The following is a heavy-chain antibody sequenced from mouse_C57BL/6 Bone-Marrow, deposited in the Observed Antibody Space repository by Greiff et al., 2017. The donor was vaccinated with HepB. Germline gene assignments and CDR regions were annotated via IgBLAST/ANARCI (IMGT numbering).Heavy chain of an antibody. Sequence: VQLQQSGAELVKPGASVKLSCTASGFNIKDYYMHWVKQRTEQGLEWIGRIDPEDGETKYAPKFQGKATITADTSSNTSYLQLSSLTSEDTAVYYCAMDYGNLSYAMDYWGQGTSVTVSS. V-gene: IGHV14-2*01. CDR3: AMDYGNLSYAMDY. J-gene: IGHJ4*01. D-gene: IGHD2-1*01. CDR2: IDPEDGET. CDR1: GFNIKDYY.